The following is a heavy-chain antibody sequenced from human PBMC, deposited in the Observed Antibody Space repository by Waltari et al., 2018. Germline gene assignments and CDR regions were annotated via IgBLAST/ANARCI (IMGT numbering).Heavy chain of an antibody. Sequence: QVQLVQSGAEVKKPGASVKVSCKASGYPFTDYYMHWVRQAPGQGLEWMGWINPKSVDTNYAQKFQGRVTMTRDTSINIAYMELSRLRSDDTAVYYCARDERGGSASYGARDYFAYWGQGTLVTVSS. J-gene: IGHJ4*02. CDR2: INPKSVDT. V-gene: IGHV1-2*02. D-gene: IGHD1-26*01. CDR1: GYPFTDYY. CDR3: ARDERGGSASYGARDYFAY.